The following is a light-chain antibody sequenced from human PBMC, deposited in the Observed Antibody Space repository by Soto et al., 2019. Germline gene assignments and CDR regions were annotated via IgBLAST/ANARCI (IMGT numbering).Light chain of an antibody. V-gene: IGKV3-20*01. CDR1: QSVSSQ. Sequence: EIVLTQSPGTLSLSPGERATLSCRASQSVSSQLAWYQQKPGQSPRLFIYGASSRATGIPDRFSGSGSGTNFTLTISRLEPEDFAVYYCQQYDNSVVTFGQGTRLEIK. CDR3: QQYDNSVVT. CDR2: GAS. J-gene: IGKJ5*01.